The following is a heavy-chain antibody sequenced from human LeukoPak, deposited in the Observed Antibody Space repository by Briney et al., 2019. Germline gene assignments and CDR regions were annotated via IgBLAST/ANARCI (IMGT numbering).Heavy chain of an antibody. D-gene: IGHD6-19*01. CDR2: INPNSGGT. V-gene: IGHV1-2*02. J-gene: IGHJ4*02. CDR3: ARDKRSGWYFDSLDY. Sequence: ASVKVSCKASGYTFTGDYMHWVRQAPGQGLEWMGWINPNSGGTNYAQKFQGRVTMTRDTSSSTAYMELSRLRSDDTAVYYCARDKRSGWYFDSLDYWGQGTLVTVSS. CDR1: GYTFTGDY.